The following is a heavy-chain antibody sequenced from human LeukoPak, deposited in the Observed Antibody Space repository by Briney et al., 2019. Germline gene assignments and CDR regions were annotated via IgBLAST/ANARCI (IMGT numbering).Heavy chain of an antibody. CDR1: GFTFSSYW. CDR3: ARDLDSGAAAHRGGFDY. V-gene: IGHV3-7*01. CDR2: IKQDGSEK. Sequence: GGSLRLSCAASGFTFSSYWMSWVRQAPGKGLEWVANIKQDGSEKYYVDSVKGRFTISRDNAKNSLYLQMNSLRAGDTAVYYCARDLDSGAAAHRGGFDYWGQGTLVTVSS. J-gene: IGHJ4*02. D-gene: IGHD6-13*01.